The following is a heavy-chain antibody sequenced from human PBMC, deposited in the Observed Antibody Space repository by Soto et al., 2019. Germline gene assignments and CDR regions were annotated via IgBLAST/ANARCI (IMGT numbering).Heavy chain of an antibody. CDR2: MYNTGST. V-gene: IGHV4-59*11. D-gene: IGHD2-21*02. Sequence: SETLSLTCPVSGVSISGHYWSWIRQPPGKGLEWIGYMYNTGSTVYNPSFKSRVTISVDTSKNQFSLKLNSVTAADTAVYYCARDLWGYCGTDCYPLDVWGQGTTVT. CDR3: ARDLWGYCGTDCYPLDV. J-gene: IGHJ6*02. CDR1: GVSISGHY.